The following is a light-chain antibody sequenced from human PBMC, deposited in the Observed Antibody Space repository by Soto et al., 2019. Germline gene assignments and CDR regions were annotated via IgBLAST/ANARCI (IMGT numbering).Light chain of an antibody. CDR3: QQRSNWPLT. CDR1: PTARSY. J-gene: IGKJ4*01. Sequence: EIVWTQCPGTQSLSTGERATLSCGASPTARSYLAWYQQKPGQAPRLLIYDVSNRATGVPARFSGSGSETDFSLTISSLEPEDFAVYYCQQRSNWPLTFGGGSKVDIK. V-gene: IGKV3-11*01. CDR2: DVS.